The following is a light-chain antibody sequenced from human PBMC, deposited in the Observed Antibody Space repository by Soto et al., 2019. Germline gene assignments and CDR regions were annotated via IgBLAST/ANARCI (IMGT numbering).Light chain of an antibody. V-gene: IGKV1-5*03. CDR3: QQRSNWPWT. CDR1: QTISSW. J-gene: IGKJ1*01. Sequence: DIQITHSPSTLSGSVGARVTITCRASQTISSWLAWYQQKPGKAPKLLIYKASSLESGVPSRFSGRGFGTEFTLTISSLQTDDFATYYCQQRSNWPWTFGQGTKVDIK. CDR2: KAS.